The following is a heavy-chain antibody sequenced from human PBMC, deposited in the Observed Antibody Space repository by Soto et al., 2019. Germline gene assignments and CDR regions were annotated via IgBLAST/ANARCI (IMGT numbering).Heavy chain of an antibody. Sequence: QVQLVESGGGVVQPGRSLRLSCAASGFTFSSYGMHWVRQAPGKGLEWVAVISYDGSNKYYADSVKGRFTISRDNSKNTLYLQMNSLRAEDTAVYYCAKDWSRRIYGMDVWGQGTTVTVSS. D-gene: IGHD3-3*01. CDR2: ISYDGSNK. CDR1: GFTFSSYG. CDR3: AKDWSRRIYGMDV. V-gene: IGHV3-30*18. J-gene: IGHJ6*02.